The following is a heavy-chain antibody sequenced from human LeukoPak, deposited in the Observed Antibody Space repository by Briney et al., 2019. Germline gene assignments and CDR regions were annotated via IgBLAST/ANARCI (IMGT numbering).Heavy chain of an antibody. CDR1: GFTLSSYG. CDR2: IWYDGSNK. CDR3: ARDLGRWIQLWGIDY. Sequence: GGSLRLSCAGSGFTLSSYGMHWVRQAPGKGLEWVAVIWYDGSNKYYADSVKGRFTISRDNSKNTLYLQMNSLRAEDTAVYYCARDLGRWIQLWGIDYWGQGTLVTVSS. V-gene: IGHV3-33*01. D-gene: IGHD5-18*01. J-gene: IGHJ4*02.